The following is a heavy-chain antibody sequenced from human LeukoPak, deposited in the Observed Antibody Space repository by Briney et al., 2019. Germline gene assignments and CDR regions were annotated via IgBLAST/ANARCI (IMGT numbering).Heavy chain of an antibody. D-gene: IGHD3-16*02. CDR2: TYYRSKWYN. CDR3: ARPLHYVWGSYRYTGPHGMDV. J-gene: IGHJ6*04. Sequence: SQTLSLTCAISGDSVSSNSAAWNWIRQSPSRGLEWLGRTYYRSKWYNDYAVSVKSRITINPDTSKNQFSLQLNSVTPEDTAVYYCARPLHYVWGSYRYTGPHGMDVWGKGTTVTVSS. CDR1: GDSVSSNSAA. V-gene: IGHV6-1*01.